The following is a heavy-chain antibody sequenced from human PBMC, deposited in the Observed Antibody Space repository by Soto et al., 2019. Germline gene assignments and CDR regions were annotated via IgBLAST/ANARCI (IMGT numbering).Heavy chain of an antibody. J-gene: IGHJ4*02. CDR1: GFTFDDYA. V-gene: IGHV3-9*01. CDR3: AKDIGYYGSGSFDY. CDR2: ISWNSGSI. Sequence: GGSLRLSCAASGFTFDDYAMHWVRQAPGKGLEWVSGISWNSGSIGYADSVKGRFTISRDNAKNSLYLQMNSLRAEDTALYYCAKDIGYYGSGSFDYWGQGTLVTVSS. D-gene: IGHD3-10*01.